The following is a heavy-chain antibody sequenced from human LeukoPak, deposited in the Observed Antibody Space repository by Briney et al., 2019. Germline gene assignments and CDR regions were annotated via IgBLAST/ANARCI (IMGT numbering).Heavy chain of an antibody. D-gene: IGHD2-21*02. CDR1: GFSLSNYY. J-gene: IGHJ4*02. Sequence: PGGSLRLSCAASGFSLSNYYMSWVRQPPGKGLEWVSVMYTGGGRYYGDSVKGRFTISRDNSKNTVFLQMNSLRVEDTALYYCTRGQSYCGADCYSDWGQGTLVTVSS. V-gene: IGHV3-66*01. CDR3: TRGQSYCGADCYSD. CDR2: MYTGGGR.